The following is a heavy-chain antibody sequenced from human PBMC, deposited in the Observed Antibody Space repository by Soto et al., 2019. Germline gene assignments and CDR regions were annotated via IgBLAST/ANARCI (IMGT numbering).Heavy chain of an antibody. J-gene: IGHJ4*02. V-gene: IGHV3-23*01. CDR2: ITSGGGDT. CDR1: GFTFDNYA. Sequence: EVQLLESGGDLVQPGGSLRLSCAASGFTFDNYAMGWVRQASGRGLEWVSAITSGGGDTYSADSVKGRFTVSRDNSKNTLYLQMNNLRAEDTAMYYCAKVGSSRWSPQYYFDHWGKGTLFTVSS. CDR3: AKVGSSRWSPQYYFDH. D-gene: IGHD2-15*01.